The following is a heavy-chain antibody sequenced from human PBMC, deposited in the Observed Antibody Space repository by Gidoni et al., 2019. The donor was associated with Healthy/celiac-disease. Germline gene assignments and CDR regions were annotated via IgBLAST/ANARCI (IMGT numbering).Heavy chain of an antibody. CDR1: GGSISSGSYY. CDR2: IYTSGST. CDR3: AGRDYGDDY. Sequence: QVQLQESGPGLVKPSQTLSLTCTVSGGSISSGSYYWSWIRQPAGKGLEWIGRIYTSGSTNYNPSLKSRVTISVDTSKNQFSLKLSSVTAADTAVYYCAGRDYGDDYWGQGTLVTVSS. D-gene: IGHD4-17*01. J-gene: IGHJ4*02. V-gene: IGHV4-61*02.